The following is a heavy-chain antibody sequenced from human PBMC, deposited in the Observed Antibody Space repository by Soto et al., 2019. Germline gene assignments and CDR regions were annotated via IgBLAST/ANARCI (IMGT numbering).Heavy chain of an antibody. V-gene: IGHV4-59*01. J-gene: IGHJ4*02. CDR3: ARGPGPPDF. CDR2: IYDNGRT. Sequence: WTWIRQPPGKGLEWIGSIYDNGRTNDNPSLKSRVDISSDTSKNQFSLKLRSVTAADTAVYYCARGPGPPDFWGRGTLVTVSS.